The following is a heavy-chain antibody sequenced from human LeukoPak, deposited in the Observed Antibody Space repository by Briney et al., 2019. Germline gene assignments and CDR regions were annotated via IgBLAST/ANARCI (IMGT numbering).Heavy chain of an antibody. CDR1: GGSISSSSYY. CDR2: IYYSGST. Sequence: SETLSLTCTVSGGSISSSSYYWGWIRQPPGKGLEWIGSIYYSGSTHYNPSLKSRVTISVDTSKNQFSLKLSSVTAADTAVYYCARAYYDILTGYYRLGYFDYWGQGTLVTVSS. J-gene: IGHJ4*02. V-gene: IGHV4-39*01. CDR3: ARAYYDILTGYYRLGYFDY. D-gene: IGHD3-9*01.